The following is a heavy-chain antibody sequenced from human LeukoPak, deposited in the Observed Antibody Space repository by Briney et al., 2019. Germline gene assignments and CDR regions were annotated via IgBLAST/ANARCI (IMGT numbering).Heavy chain of an antibody. V-gene: IGHV3-23*01. CDR2: ISGSGATT. CDR3: ATDYDSSTYYLFDY. D-gene: IGHD3-22*01. Sequence: PGGSLRLSCAASGFRFSNYAMSWVRQAPGKGLEWVSSISGSGATTYYVDSVKGRFTISRDNSKNTLFLQMNSLKAEDTALYYCATDYDSSTYYLFDYWGQGTLVTVSS. CDR1: GFRFSNYA. J-gene: IGHJ4*02.